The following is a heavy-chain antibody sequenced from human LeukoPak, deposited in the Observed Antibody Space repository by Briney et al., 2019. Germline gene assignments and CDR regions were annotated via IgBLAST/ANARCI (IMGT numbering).Heavy chain of an antibody. Sequence: TGGSLRLSCITSGFTFENYAMHWVRQPPGRGLEWVSGISWNSGTIGYADSVKGRFTISRDNAKKSLYLQMNSLRAEDTAVYYCAKGRGPSYYFDYWGQGTLVTVSS. CDR3: AKGRGPSYYFDY. V-gene: IGHV3-9*01. CDR1: GFTFENYA. D-gene: IGHD3-10*01. CDR2: ISWNSGTI. J-gene: IGHJ4*02.